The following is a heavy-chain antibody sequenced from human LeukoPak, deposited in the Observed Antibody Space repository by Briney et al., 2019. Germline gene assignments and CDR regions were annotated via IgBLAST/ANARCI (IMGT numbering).Heavy chain of an antibody. V-gene: IGHV3-30-3*01. CDR1: GFTFSSYA. D-gene: IGHD6-19*01. CDR3: ARGTPSSSGWLYYGMDV. J-gene: IGHJ6*02. CDR2: ISYDGSNR. Sequence: GRSLRLSCAASGFTFSSYAMHWVRQAPGKGLEWVAVISYDGSNRYYADSVKGRFTISRDNSKNTLYLQMNSLRAEDTAVYYCARGTPSSSGWLYYGMDVWGQGTTVTVSS.